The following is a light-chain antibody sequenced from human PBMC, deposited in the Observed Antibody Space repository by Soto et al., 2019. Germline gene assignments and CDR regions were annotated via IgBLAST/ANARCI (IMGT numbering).Light chain of an antibody. CDR2: RNN. CDR1: SSNIGSNY. V-gene: IGLV1-47*01. J-gene: IGLJ2*01. CDR3: AAWDDSLSGVV. Sequence: QAVVTQPPSASGTPGQRVTISCSGSSSNIGSNYVYWYQQLPETAPKLLIYRNNQRPSGVPDRFSGSKSGTSASLAISGLRSEDEADYYCAAWDDSLSGVVFGGGTKVTVL.